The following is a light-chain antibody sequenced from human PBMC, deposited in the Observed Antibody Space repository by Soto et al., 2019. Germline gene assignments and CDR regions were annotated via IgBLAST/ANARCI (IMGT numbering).Light chain of an antibody. CDR1: QSISSF. CDR3: QQSDSTPRT. Sequence: DIQMTQSPSSLSASVGDRVTITCRSSQSISSFLNWYQQKPGKAPKLLIYAASSLQSGLTSRFSGSGSGTAFPLPISSLQPQDFATYSRQQSDSTPRTFGQGTKLEIK. J-gene: IGKJ2*02. CDR2: AAS. V-gene: IGKV1-39*01.